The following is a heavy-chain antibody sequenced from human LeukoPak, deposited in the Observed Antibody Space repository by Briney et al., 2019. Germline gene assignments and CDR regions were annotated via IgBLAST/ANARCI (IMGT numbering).Heavy chain of an antibody. CDR1: GFTFSNYW. J-gene: IGHJ6*02. D-gene: IGHD3-16*01. CDR2: MNIDGSEK. V-gene: IGHV3-7*03. CDR3: ARGGGLDV. Sequence: GGSLRLSCAASGFTFSNYWMGWVRQAPGKRPEWVANMNIDGSEKYYADSVKGRFTISRDNAKNSLYLQMSTLRAEDTAVYFCARGGGLDVWGQGATVTVSS.